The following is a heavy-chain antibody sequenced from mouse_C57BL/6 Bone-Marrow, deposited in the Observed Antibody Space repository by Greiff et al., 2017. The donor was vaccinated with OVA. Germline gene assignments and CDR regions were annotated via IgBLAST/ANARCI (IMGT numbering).Heavy chain of an antibody. J-gene: IGHJ3*01. V-gene: IGHV5-6*02. Sequence: EVKLVESGGDLVKPGGSLKLSCAASGFTFSSYGMSWVRQTPDKRLEWVATISSGGSYTYYPDRVKGRFTISRDNAKNTLYLQMSSLKSEDTAMYYCARQFYYGSSYGFAYWGQGTLVTVSA. CDR1: GFTFSSYG. CDR3: ARQFYYGSSYGFAY. CDR2: ISSGGSYT. D-gene: IGHD1-1*01.